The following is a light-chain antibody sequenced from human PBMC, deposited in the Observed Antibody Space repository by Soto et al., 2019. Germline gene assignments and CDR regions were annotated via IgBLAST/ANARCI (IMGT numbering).Light chain of an antibody. CDR1: QDIRNQ. Sequence: IQITQCPSSLSASVADRVTIACQASQDIRNQLKWYHQRPGKAPKLLIYDVSNLEKGVPSRFSGSGSGTDFTLTISSLQPEDFATYYRQHYDNLLRCTVGQGTKVDSK. V-gene: IGKV1-33*01. CDR2: DVS. J-gene: IGKJ2*02. CDR3: QHYDNLLRCT.